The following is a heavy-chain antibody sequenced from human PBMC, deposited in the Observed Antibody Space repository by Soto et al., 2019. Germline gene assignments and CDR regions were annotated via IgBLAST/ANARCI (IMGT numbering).Heavy chain of an antibody. V-gene: IGHV3-15*01. CDR1: GFTFSNAW. CDR2: IKSKTDGGTT. Sequence: PGGSLRLSCAASGFTFSNAWMSWVRQAPGKGLEWVGRIKSKTDGGTTDYAAPVKGRFTISRDDSKNTLYLQMNSLKTEDTAVYYCTTDPTYYYDRSGPDYWGQGTLVTVSS. D-gene: IGHD3-22*01. CDR3: TTDPTYYYDRSGPDY. J-gene: IGHJ4*02.